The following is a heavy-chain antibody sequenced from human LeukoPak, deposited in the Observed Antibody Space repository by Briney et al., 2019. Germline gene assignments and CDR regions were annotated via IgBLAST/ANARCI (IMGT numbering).Heavy chain of an antibody. CDR3: ARGSWFDP. Sequence: PSETLSLTCTVSGGSISSGGYYWSWIRQHSGRGLEWIGYIYDSGSTYYNPSLKSRVTISVDTSKNQFSLKLSSVTAADTAVYYCARGSWFDPWGQGTLVTVSS. V-gene: IGHV4-31*03. J-gene: IGHJ5*02. CDR2: IYDSGST. CDR1: GGSISSGGYY.